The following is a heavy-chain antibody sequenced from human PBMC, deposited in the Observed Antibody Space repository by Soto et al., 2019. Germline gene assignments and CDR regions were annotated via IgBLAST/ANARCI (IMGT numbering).Heavy chain of an antibody. D-gene: IGHD6-19*01. CDR3: ARGPQWLRSDNWFDP. J-gene: IGHJ5*02. CDR1: DGSSSSYD. V-gene: IGHV4-59*01. CDR2: IHYSGTA. Sequence: LSDTRSVGDGSSSSYDWSWIRKPPGKGLEWIGNIHYSGTATYNPSLKSRVTISLDTSTQFSLRVTSVTAADTAVYYCARGPQWLRSDNWFDPWGQGTLVTVSS.